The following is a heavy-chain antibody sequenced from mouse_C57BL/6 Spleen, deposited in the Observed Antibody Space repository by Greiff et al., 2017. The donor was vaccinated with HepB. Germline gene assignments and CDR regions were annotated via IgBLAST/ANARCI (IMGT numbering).Heavy chain of an antibody. CDR3: ARRGIIREDYAMDY. CDR1: GYTFTSYG. Sequence: VQLQQSGAELARPGASVKLSCKASGYTFTSYGISWVKQRTGQGLEWIGEIYPRSGNTYYNEKSKGKATLTADKSSSTAYMELRSLTSEDSAVYFCARRGIIREDYAMDYWGQGTSVTVSS. D-gene: IGHD2-12*01. CDR2: IYPRSGNT. J-gene: IGHJ4*01. V-gene: IGHV1-81*01.